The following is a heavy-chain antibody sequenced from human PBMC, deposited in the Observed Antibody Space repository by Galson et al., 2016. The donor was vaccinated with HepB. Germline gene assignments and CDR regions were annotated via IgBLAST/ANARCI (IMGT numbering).Heavy chain of an antibody. V-gene: IGHV3-74*01. CDR3: ARALGLGDDD. J-gene: IGHJ4*02. CDR1: GFTLSTYW. Sequence: SLRLSCAASGFTLSTYWMHWIRQAPGKGLVGVSGINSDGSSTNYADSVRGRFTISRDNAKNTLYLQMNSLRVEDTAVYYCARALGLGDDDWGQGTLVTVSS. CDR2: INSDGSST. D-gene: IGHD3-16*01.